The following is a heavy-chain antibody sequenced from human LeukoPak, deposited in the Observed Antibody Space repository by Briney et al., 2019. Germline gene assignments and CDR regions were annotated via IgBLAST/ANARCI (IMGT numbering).Heavy chain of an antibody. V-gene: IGHV4-30-4*08. CDR2: IYYSGST. Sequence: SETLSLTCTVSGDSISGYYWSWIRQPPGKGLEWIGYIYYSGSTYYNPSLKSRVTISVDTSKNQFSLKLSSVTAADTAVYYCARLSQGLDVWGQGTTVTVSS. J-gene: IGHJ6*02. CDR1: GDSISGYY. CDR3: ARLSQGLDV. D-gene: IGHD5/OR15-5a*01.